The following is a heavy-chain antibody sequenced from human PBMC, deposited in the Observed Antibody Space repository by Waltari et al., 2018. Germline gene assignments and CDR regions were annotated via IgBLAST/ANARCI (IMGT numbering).Heavy chain of an antibody. D-gene: IGHD6-13*01. Sequence: QVQLVQSGAEVKKPGSSVKVSCKASGGTFSSYAISWVRQAPGQGLEWMGRIIPILGTANYEQKCQGRVTMTADKSTSTAYMELSSLRSEYTAVYYCARGVRGSSWYRDYWGQGTLVTVSS. V-gene: IGHV1-69*08. CDR2: IIPILGTA. CDR3: ARGVRGSSWYRDY. CDR1: GGTFSSYA. J-gene: IGHJ4*02.